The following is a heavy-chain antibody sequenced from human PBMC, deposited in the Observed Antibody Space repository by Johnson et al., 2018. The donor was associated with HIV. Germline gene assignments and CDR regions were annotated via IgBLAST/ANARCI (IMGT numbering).Heavy chain of an antibody. D-gene: IGHD5-18*01. Sequence: VQLVESGGGLIQPGGSLRLSCAASGFTFSSYAMSWVRQAPGKELEWVSALSGGGGSTYYADSVKGRFTISRANSKNTLYLQMNSLRAEDTAVYYCAKDRGRLISYGLDAFDIWGQGTMVTVSS. CDR3: AKDRGRLISYGLDAFDI. V-gene: IGHV3-23*04. CDR1: GFTFSSYA. J-gene: IGHJ3*02. CDR2: LSGGGGST.